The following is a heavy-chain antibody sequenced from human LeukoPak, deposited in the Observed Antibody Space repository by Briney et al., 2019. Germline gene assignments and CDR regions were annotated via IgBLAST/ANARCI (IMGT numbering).Heavy chain of an antibody. CDR2: INPSGGST. Sequence: ASVKVSCKASGYTFTSYYMHWVRQAPGQGLEWMGIINPSGGSTSYAQRFQGRVTMTRDTSTSTVYMELSSLRSEDTAVYYCARVPRGAGYFDYWGQGTLVTVSS. V-gene: IGHV1-46*01. J-gene: IGHJ4*02. D-gene: IGHD6-19*01. CDR3: ARVPRGAGYFDY. CDR1: GYTFTSYY.